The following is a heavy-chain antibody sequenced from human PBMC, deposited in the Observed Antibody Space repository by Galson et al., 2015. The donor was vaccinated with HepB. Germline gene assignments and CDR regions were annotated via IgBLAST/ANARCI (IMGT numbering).Heavy chain of an antibody. D-gene: IGHD5-12*01. CDR1: GFSFSSYS. Sequence: SLRLSCAASGFSFSSYSMNWVRQAPGKGLEWVSSISSSSSYIYYADSVKGRFTISRDNAKNSLYLQMNSLRAEDTAVYYCASISCRYGGYDRVPYWGQGTLFTVSS. CDR2: ISSSSSYI. V-gene: IGHV3-21*01. J-gene: IGHJ4*02. CDR3: ASISCRYGGYDRVPY.